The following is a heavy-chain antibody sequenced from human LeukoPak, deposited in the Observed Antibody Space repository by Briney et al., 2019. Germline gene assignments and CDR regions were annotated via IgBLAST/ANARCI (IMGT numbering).Heavy chain of an antibody. CDR3: ARDLIYCSGGSCYLYYFDY. J-gene: IGHJ4*02. CDR1: GFTFSSYG. D-gene: IGHD2-15*01. V-gene: IGHV3-33*01. Sequence: RPGGSLRLSCAASGFTFSSYGMRWVRQAPGKGLEWVAVIWYDGSNKYYADAVKGRFTISRDNSKNTLYLQMNSLRAEDTAVYYCARDLIYCSGGSCYLYYFDYWSQGTLVTVSS. CDR2: IWYDGSNK.